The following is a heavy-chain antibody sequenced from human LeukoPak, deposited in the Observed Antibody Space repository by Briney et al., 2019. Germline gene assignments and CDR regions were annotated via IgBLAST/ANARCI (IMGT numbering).Heavy chain of an antibody. D-gene: IGHD6-13*01. CDR1: GFTFNSYS. Sequence: PGGSLRLSCAASGFTFNSYSMNWVRQAPGKGLEWVSSISSSSSYIYYADSVKGRFTISRDNAKNSLYLQMNSLRTEDTAVYYCAKANEVRQLASFFDYWGQGTLVTVSS. CDR3: AKANEVRQLASFFDY. J-gene: IGHJ4*02. CDR2: ISSSSSYI. V-gene: IGHV3-21*04.